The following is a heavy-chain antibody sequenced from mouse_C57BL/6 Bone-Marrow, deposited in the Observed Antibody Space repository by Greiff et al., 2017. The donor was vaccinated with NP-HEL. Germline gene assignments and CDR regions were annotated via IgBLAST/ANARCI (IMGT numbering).Heavy chain of an antibody. D-gene: IGHD1-1*01. CDR1: GYTFTSYG. J-gene: IGHJ2*01. CDR3: ARIDYYGSSLDY. CDR2: IYPRSGNT. Sequence: QVQLKLSGAELARPGASVKLSCKASGYTFTSYGISWVKQRTGQGLEWIGEIYPRSGNTYYNEKFKGKATLTADKSSSTAYIELRSLTSEDSAVYFCARIDYYGSSLDYWGQGTTLTVSP. V-gene: IGHV1-81*01.